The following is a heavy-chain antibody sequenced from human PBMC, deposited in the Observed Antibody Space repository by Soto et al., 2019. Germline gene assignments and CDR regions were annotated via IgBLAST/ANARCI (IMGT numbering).Heavy chain of an antibody. J-gene: IGHJ5*02. D-gene: IGHD3-22*01. CDR3: ARKLYYYDNGDYGWFDP. CDR1: GITFGTSW. CDR2: ISQDGSDT. V-gene: IGHV3-7*01. Sequence: GGSLRLSCAASGITFGTSWMSWARQAPGKGPEWVAHISQDGSDTYYVDSVRGRFTVSRDNAKNSLFLQMNSLGAEDTAVYYCARKLYYYDNGDYGWFDPWGQGTQVTVSS.